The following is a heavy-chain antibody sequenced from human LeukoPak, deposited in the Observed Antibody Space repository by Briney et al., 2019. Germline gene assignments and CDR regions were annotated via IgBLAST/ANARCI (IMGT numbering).Heavy chain of an antibody. Sequence: GGSLRLSCAASGFAFNNYAVNWVRHTPGEGLEWVSVIGNDGVPTFYADSVKGRFTISRDNSKNTLYLQMNGLRAEDTAIYYCAKEGTKDGNKAFDYWGQGTPVIGSS. D-gene: IGHD5-24*01. J-gene: IGHJ4*02. CDR2: IGNDGVPT. CDR1: GFAFNNYA. CDR3: AKEGTKDGNKAFDY. V-gene: IGHV3-23*01.